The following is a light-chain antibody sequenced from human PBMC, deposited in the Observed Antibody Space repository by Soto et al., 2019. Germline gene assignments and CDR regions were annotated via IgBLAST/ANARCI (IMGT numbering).Light chain of an antibody. V-gene: IGKV1-39*01. Sequence: DIQMTQSPSSLSASVGDRVTITCRASQNITNYLNWYQHKPGKAPKLLIYAASSLQSGVPSRFSGSGSGTDFTLTISRLEPEDFAVYYCQQYGSSPFNFGPGTKVDIK. J-gene: IGKJ3*01. CDR2: AAS. CDR1: QNITNY. CDR3: QQYGSSPFN.